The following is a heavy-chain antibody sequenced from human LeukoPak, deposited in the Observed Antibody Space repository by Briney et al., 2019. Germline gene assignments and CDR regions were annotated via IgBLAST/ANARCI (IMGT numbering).Heavy chain of an antibody. J-gene: IGHJ4*02. CDR3: ARVYGDYVWGNYIDY. D-gene: IGHD3-16*01. Sequence: GASVKVFCKASGYTFTSYAMHWVRQAPGQRLEWMGWINAGNGNTKYSQKFQGRVTITRDTSASTAYMELSSLRSEDTAVYYCARVYGDYVWGNYIDYWGQGTLVTVSS. CDR2: INAGNGNT. V-gene: IGHV1-3*01. CDR1: GYTFTSYA.